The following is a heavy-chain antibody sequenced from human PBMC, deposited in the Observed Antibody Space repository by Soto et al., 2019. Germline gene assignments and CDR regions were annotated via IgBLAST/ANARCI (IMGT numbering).Heavy chain of an antibody. CDR1: GYTFTSYD. D-gene: IGHD4-4*01. J-gene: IGHJ3*01. CDR2: VNPNRGST. CDR3: ASGRLQCMSLDV. Sequence: ASVTVSCKASGYTFTSYDINWVRQATGQGLEWMGWVNPNRGSTVYAQKFQGRLTLARYTSISTAYLELSSLRSEDTAVYYCASGRLQCMSLDVWGQGTMVTVSS. V-gene: IGHV1-8*01.